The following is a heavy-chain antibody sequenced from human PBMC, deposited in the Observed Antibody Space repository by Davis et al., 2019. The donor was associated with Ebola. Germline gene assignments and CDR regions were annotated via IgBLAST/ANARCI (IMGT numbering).Heavy chain of an antibody. D-gene: IGHD3-9*01. Sequence: ASVKVSCKPSGYTFTSYGLVRVRQAPGLGLEWMGWISGFNTNTNFAQKFQGRVTVSKDTSTNTAYMDLRSLTSDDTAIYYCARAPNYDVLTGTSSYYFDYWGQGTLVTVSS. CDR3: ARAPNYDVLTGTSSYYFDY. V-gene: IGHV1-18*04. J-gene: IGHJ4*02. CDR1: GYTFTSYG. CDR2: ISGFNTNT.